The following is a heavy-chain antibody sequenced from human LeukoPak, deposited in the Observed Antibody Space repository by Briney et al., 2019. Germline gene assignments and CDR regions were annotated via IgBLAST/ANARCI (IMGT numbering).Heavy chain of an antibody. CDR2: ISSSSSYI. V-gene: IGHV3-21*04. CDR3: AKIYCRSTSCHFDY. Sequence: SGGSLRLSCAASGFTFSSCSMNWVRQAPGKGLEWVSSISSSSSYIYYADSVKGRFTISRDNAKNSLYLQMNSLRAEDTALYYCAKIYCRSTSCHFDYWGQGTLVTVSS. CDR1: GFTFSSCS. D-gene: IGHD2-2*01. J-gene: IGHJ4*02.